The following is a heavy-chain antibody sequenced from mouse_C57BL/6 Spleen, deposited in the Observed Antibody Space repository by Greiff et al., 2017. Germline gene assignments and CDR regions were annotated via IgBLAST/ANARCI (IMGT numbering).Heavy chain of an antibody. V-gene: IGHV8-12*01. CDR1: GFSLTTSGMG. D-gene: IGHD2-5*01. CDR2: TYWDDDK. J-gene: IGHJ4*01. Sequence: QVTLKVSGPGILQSSQTLSLTCSFSGFSLTTSGMGVSWIRQPSGKGLEWLAHTYWDDDKSDNPSLKSLLTISKDTSRNQVFLKITIVDTADTATSDCARTYYSNYDYAMDYWGQGTSVTVSS. CDR3: ARTYYSNYDYAMDY.